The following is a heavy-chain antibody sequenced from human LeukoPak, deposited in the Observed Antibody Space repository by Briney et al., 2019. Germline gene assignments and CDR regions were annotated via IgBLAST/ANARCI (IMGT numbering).Heavy chain of an antibody. CDR1: GGSISSSNW. CDR2: IYHSGST. CDR3: ARGQYLRRRTMVRGPRVGDAFDI. Sequence: SETLSLTCAVSGGSISSSNWWSWVRQPPGKGLEWIGEIYHSGSTNYNPSLKSRVTISVDKSKNQFSLKLSSVTAADTAVYYCARGQYLRRRTMVRGPRVGDAFDIWGQGTMVTVSS. D-gene: IGHD3-10*01. J-gene: IGHJ3*02. V-gene: IGHV4-4*02.